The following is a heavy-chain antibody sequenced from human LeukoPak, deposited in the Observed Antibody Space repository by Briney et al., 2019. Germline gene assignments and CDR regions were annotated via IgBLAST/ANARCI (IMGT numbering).Heavy chain of an antibody. V-gene: IGHV4-4*07. CDR3: ARDVGSSGWFDP. J-gene: IGHJ5*02. CDR2: IYTSGST. Sequence: SETLSLTCTVSGGSISTYYWSWIRQPAGKGLEWIGRIYTSGSTNYNPSLKSRVTISVDTSKNQFSLKLSSVTAADTAAYYCARDVGSSGWFDPWGQGTLVTVSS. CDR1: GGSISTYY. D-gene: IGHD6-6*01.